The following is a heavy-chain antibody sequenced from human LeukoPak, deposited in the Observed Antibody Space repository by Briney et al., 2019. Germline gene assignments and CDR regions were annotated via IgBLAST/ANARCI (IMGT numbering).Heavy chain of an antibody. CDR1: GFTFRRYK. V-gene: IGHV3-21*01. J-gene: IGHJ4*02. CDR2: ISTSSSYM. Sequence: GGPLKLSCAASGFTFRRYKKNGVRQAPPKAPEWVSSISTSSSYMYYADSVKGRFTISRDNAKNSLYLQMNSLRPEDTAVYYCARTDGDYDYWGQGTLVTVSS. CDR3: ARTDGDYDY. D-gene: IGHD4-17*01.